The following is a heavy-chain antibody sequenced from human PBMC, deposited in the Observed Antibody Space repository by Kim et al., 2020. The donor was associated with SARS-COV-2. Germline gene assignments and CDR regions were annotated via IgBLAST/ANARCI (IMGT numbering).Heavy chain of an antibody. CDR3: ARAPRHSGSYLGDSASFDY. CDR1: GGSISSGGYY. J-gene: IGHJ4*02. V-gene: IGHV4-31*03. CDR2: IHYSGST. Sequence: SETLSLTCTVSGGSISSGGYYWSWIRQHPGKGLEWIGYIHYSGSTYHNPSLKSRVSISVDTSKNQFSLKLSSVTAADTAVYYCARAPRHSGSYLGDSASFDYWGQGTLVTVSS. D-gene: IGHD1-26*01.